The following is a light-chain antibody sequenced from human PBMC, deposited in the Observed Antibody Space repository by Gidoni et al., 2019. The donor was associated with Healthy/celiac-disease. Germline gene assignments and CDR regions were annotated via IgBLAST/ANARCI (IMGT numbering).Light chain of an antibody. CDR1: QSLLNSNGYNY. CDR2: MGS. Sequence: IVMTKSPLSLPVTPGEPASISCRSSQSLLNSNGYNYLDWYLQKPVQSPQLLVYMGSNRASGVPDKFIGSGAGTDFTLKISRGEAEDVGVYYCIQALQNPATFGQGTRLEIK. J-gene: IGKJ5*01. CDR3: IQALQNPAT. V-gene: IGKV2-28*01.